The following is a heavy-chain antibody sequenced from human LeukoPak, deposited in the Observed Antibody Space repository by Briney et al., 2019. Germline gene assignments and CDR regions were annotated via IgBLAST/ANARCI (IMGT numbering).Heavy chain of an antibody. D-gene: IGHD2-2*01. CDR1: GYTFTSYY. CDR2: INPSGGST. J-gene: IGHJ4*02. V-gene: IGHV1-46*01. CDR3: ARDRVGYQLSRGYYFDY. Sequence: PAASVNVSCKASGYTFTSYYMHWVRQAAGQGLEWMGVINPSGGSTSYAQRFQGRVTITRDTSTSTVYMELSSLRSEDTAVYYCARDRVGYQLSRGYYFDYWGQGTLVTVFS.